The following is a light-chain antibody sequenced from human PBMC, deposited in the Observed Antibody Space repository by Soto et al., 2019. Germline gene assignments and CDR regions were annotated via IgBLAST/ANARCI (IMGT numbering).Light chain of an antibody. Sequence: EMCLTQSPGPLSLSPGARATLSCSASQSVSSSYLAWYQQKPGQAPRLLIYGASSRATGIPDRFSGSGSGTDFTLTISRLEPEDFAVYYCQQYGSSRWTFGQGTKVDI. V-gene: IGKV3-20*01. J-gene: IGKJ1*01. CDR1: QSVSSSY. CDR3: QQYGSSRWT. CDR2: GAS.